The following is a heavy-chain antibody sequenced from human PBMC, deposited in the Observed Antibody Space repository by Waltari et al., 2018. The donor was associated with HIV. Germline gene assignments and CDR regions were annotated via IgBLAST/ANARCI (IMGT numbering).Heavy chain of an antibody. CDR2: ISSSGSTI. D-gene: IGHD2-2*01. J-gene: IGHJ6*02. CDR1: GFTFSDYY. V-gene: IGHV3-11*01. Sequence: PGGSLRLSCAASGFTFSDYYMSWIRQAPGKGLEWVSYISSSGSTIYYADSVKGRFTISRDNAKNSLYLQMNSLRAEDTAVYYCARSGGDIVVVPAAHTNYYYYGMDVWGQGTTVTVSS. CDR3: ARSGGDIVVVPAAHTNYYYYGMDV.